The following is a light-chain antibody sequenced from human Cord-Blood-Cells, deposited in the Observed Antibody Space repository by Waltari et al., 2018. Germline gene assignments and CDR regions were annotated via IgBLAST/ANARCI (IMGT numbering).Light chain of an antibody. V-gene: IGKV1-39*01. CDR1: QGNSSY. CDR2: AAS. J-gene: IGKJ2*01. Sequence: DIQMTQAPSSRSGSGGVRLTITCRASQGNSSYLSWYQHKPGKAPKHLVYAASSLQSGVPSRFSGSGSETDFTLTISSLQAEDFATYHCQQCYSTPYTVGQGTKLEIK. CDR3: QQCYSTPYT.